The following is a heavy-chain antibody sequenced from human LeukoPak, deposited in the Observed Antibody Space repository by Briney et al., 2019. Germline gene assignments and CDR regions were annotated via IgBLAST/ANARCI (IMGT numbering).Heavy chain of an antibody. CDR2: IYYSGST. J-gene: IGHJ5*02. CDR1: GGSISSYY. V-gene: IGHV4-59*01. D-gene: IGHD6-6*01. Sequence: SGTLSLTCTVSGGSISSYYWSWIRQPPGKGLEWIGYIYYSGSTNYNPSLKSRVTISVDTSKNQFSLKLSSVTAADTAVYYCATVSGSSGWFDPWGQGTLVTVSS. CDR3: ATVSGSSGWFDP.